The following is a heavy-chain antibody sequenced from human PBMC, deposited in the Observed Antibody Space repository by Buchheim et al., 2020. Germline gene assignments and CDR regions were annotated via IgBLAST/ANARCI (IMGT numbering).Heavy chain of an antibody. CDR3: ARYLSYYYYYYGMDV. J-gene: IGHJ6*02. V-gene: IGHV4-34*01. CDR1: GGSFSGYY. CDR2: INHSGST. Sequence: QVQLQQWGAGLLKPSETLSLTCAVYGGSFSGYYWSWIRQPPGKGLEWIGEINHSGSTNYNPSLKSQVTISVDTSTNQFSLKLSSVAAADTAVYYCARYLSYYYYYYGMDVWGQGTT.